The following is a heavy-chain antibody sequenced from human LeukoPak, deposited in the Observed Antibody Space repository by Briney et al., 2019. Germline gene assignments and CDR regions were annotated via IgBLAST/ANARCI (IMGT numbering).Heavy chain of an antibody. V-gene: IGHV3-23*01. CDR2: IVASSGST. Sequence: GGSLRLSCAASGFSISNSAMSWVRQAPGKGLEWVSLIVASSGSTFYAGSVKGRFTISRDSSKNTLYLQMNSLRAEDMAVYYCAKGAYDYIEMGYFDYWGQGTLVTVSS. CDR3: AKGAYDYIEMGYFDY. CDR1: GFSISNSA. J-gene: IGHJ4*02. D-gene: IGHD5-12*01.